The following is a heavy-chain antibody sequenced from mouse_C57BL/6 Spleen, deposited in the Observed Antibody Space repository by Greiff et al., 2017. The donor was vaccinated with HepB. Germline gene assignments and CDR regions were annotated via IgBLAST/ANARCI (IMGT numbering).Heavy chain of an antibody. Sequence: QVQLQQPGAELVMPGASVKLSCKASGYTFTSYWMHWVKQRPGQGLEWIGEIDPSDSYTNYNQKFKGKSTLTVDKSSSTAYMQLSSLTSEDSAVYYCARGERYYGSSSYYFDYWGQGTTLTVSS. CDR1: GYTFTSYW. CDR2: IDPSDSYT. J-gene: IGHJ2*01. D-gene: IGHD1-1*01. CDR3: ARGERYYGSSSYYFDY. V-gene: IGHV1-69*01.